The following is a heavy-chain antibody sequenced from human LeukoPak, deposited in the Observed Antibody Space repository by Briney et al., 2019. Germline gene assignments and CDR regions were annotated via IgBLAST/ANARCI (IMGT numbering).Heavy chain of an antibody. V-gene: IGHV1-69*01. CDR3: ARGYLAYYYDSSGPTSPFDY. J-gene: IGHJ4*02. D-gene: IGHD3-22*01. CDR1: GGTFSSYA. CDR2: IIPIFGTA. Sequence: ASVKVSCKASGGTFSSYAISWVRQAPGQGLEWMGGIIPIFGTANYAQKFQGRVTITADESTSTAYMELSSLRSEDTAVYYCARGYLAYYYDSSGPTSPFDYWGQGTLVTVSS.